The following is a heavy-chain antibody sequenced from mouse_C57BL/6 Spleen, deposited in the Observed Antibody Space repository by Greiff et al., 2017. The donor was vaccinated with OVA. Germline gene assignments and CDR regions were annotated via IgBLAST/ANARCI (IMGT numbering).Heavy chain of an antibody. V-gene: IGHV1-50*01. CDR2: IDPSDSYT. Sequence: VQLQQPGAELVKPGASVKLSCKASGYTFTSYWMQWVKQRPGQGLEWIGEIDPSDSYTNYNQKFKGKATLTVDTSSSPAYMQLSSLTSQDSAVYYSARSAVVAYWYFDDWGTGTTVTVSS. D-gene: IGHD1-1*01. CDR1: GYTFTSYW. CDR3: ARSAVVAYWYFDD. J-gene: IGHJ1*03.